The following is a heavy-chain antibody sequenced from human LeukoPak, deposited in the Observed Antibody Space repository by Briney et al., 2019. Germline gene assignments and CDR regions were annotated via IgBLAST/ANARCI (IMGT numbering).Heavy chain of an antibody. CDR2: IKRDGSEK. V-gene: IGHV3-7*01. J-gene: IGHJ4*02. CDR3: ARVRFLEWLSISDFDY. CDR1: GFIFSTYC. D-gene: IGHD3-3*01. Sequence: GGSLRLSCAASGFIFSTYCMSWVRQAPGKGLEWVANIKRDGSEKYYVDSVKGRFTISRDNAKNSLYLQMSSLRAEDTAVYYCARVRFLEWLSISDFDYWGQGTLVTVSS.